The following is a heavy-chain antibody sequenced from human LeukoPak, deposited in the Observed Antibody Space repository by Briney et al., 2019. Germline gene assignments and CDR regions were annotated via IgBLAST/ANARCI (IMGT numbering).Heavy chain of an antibody. CDR3: AGQYTVYDPFDQ. D-gene: IGHD5/OR15-5a*01. CDR1: DYSITSGYY. Sequence: SETLSLTCSVSDYSITSGYYWGWIRQPPGKGLEWIGSMYHSGDTYYNPSLKSRVTISVDTSKNQFSLKLSSVTAADTAVYYCAGQYTVYDPFDQWGQGTLVTVSS. CDR2: MYHSGDT. V-gene: IGHV4-38-2*02. J-gene: IGHJ4*02.